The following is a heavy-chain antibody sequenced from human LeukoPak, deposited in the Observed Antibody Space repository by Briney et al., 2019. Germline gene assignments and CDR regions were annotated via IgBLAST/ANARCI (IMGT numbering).Heavy chain of an antibody. CDR1: GFTFSSYG. Sequence: RSLRLSCAASGFTFSSYGLHWVRPAPGKGLEWVAGISYDGSNKYYADSVKGRFTISRDNSKNKLYLQMNSLRAEDTAVYYCANESPGYSSSWYVYWGQGTLVTVSS. CDR3: ANESPGYSSSWYVY. V-gene: IGHV3-30*18. J-gene: IGHJ4*02. CDR2: ISYDGSNK. D-gene: IGHD6-13*01.